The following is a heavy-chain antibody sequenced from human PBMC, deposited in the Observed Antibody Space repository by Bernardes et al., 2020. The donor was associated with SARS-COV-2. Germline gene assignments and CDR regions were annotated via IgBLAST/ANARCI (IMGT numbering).Heavy chain of an antibody. CDR1: GFTFSTYW. CDR3: AREEGGSSGWYFY. D-gene: IGHD6-19*01. V-gene: IGHV3-74*01. J-gene: IGHJ4*02. Sequence: GSLRLSCAASGFTFSTYWMHWVRQAPGKGLVWVSRISSDGSNTNYADSVKGRFTISRDNAKNTLYLQMNSLRVEDTAVYYCAREEGGSSGWYFYWGQGTLVTVSS. CDR2: ISSDGSNT.